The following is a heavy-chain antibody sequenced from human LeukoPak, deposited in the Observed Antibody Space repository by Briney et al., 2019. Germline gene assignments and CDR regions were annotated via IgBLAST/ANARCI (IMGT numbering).Heavy chain of an antibody. J-gene: IGHJ6*03. V-gene: IGHV1-69*05. CDR2: IIPIFGTA. CDR1: GGTFSSYA. Sequence: SVKVSCKASGGTFSSYAISWVRQAPGQGLEWMGGIIPIFGTANYAQKFQGRVTITTDESTSTAYMELSSLRSEDTAVYYCARALRWSSYYYYYYMDVWGKGTTVTVSS. CDR3: ARALRWSSYYYYYYMDV. D-gene: IGHD4-23*01.